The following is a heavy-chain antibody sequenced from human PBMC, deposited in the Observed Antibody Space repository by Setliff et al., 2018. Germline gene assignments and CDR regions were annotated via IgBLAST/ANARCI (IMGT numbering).Heavy chain of an antibody. V-gene: IGHV3-11*01. CDR3: AGDPPGPHLVYTY. Sequence: LSLSCEASGFMFSDYFMSWIRQAPGKGLEWVSFISRVVSVTYYADSVKGRFTISRDNSKNTLYLQMNGLRAEDTAIYYCAGDPPGPHLVYTYWGQGALVTVSS. CDR1: GFMFSDYF. J-gene: IGHJ4*02. CDR2: ISRVVSVT. D-gene: IGHD3-16*01.